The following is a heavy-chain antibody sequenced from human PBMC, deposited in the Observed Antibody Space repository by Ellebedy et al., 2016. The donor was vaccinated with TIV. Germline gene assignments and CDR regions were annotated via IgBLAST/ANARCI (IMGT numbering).Heavy chain of an antibody. CDR1: GFSLTTSGMS. CDR2: IDWGDDK. V-gene: IGHV2-70*01. CDR3: ARIQTLLGAPAPDAFDF. Sequence: SGPTLVKPTETLTLLCTFSGFSLTTSGMSVAWIRQPPGKALEWLALIDWGDDKYYSTSLKTRLTISKDSSKNLVVLTMTGMDPVDTGTYYCARIQTLLGAPAPDAFDFWGQGTLVTVSS. D-gene: IGHD1-26*01. J-gene: IGHJ3*01.